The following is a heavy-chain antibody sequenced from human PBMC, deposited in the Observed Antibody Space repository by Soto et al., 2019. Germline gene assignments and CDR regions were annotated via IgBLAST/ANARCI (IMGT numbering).Heavy chain of an antibody. D-gene: IGHD5-12*01. V-gene: IGHV4-59*08. Sequence: SETLPLTCTVSGGSISSYYWSWIRQPPGKGLEWIGYIYYSGSTNYNPSLKSRVTISVDTSKNQFSLKLSSVTAADTAVYYCARGGGIVATAEYYYYYYMDVWGKGTTVTVSS. CDR2: IYYSGST. CDR1: GGSISSYY. CDR3: ARGGGIVATAEYYYYYYMDV. J-gene: IGHJ6*03.